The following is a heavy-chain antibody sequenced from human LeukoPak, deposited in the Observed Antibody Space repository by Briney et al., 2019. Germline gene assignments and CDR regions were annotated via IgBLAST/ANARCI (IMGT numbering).Heavy chain of an antibody. V-gene: IGHV4-39*07. CDR3: ARGSPGGYDFWSGYYGVWFDP. CDR2: IFYRGET. J-gene: IGHJ5*02. Sequence: PSETLPLTCTVFGGSISTSHFYWAWLRQSPGKGLEWLGTIFYRGETYYNPSLKSRVTISLDTSKNQFSLNLTSVTAADTAVYFCARGSPGGYDFWSGYYGVWFDPWGQGTLVTVSS. D-gene: IGHD3-3*01. CDR1: GGSISTSHFY.